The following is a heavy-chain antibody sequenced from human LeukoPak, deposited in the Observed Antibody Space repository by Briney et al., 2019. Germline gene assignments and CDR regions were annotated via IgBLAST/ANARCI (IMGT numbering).Heavy chain of an antibody. CDR2: INPNSGGT. V-gene: IGHV1-2*02. CDR3: AVNRVVPAAREDENP. J-gene: IGHJ5*02. CDR1: GYTFTSYG. Sequence: ASVKVSCKASGYTFTSYGISWVRQAPGQGLEWMGWINPNSGGTNYAQKFQGRVTMTRDTSISTAYMELSRLRSDDTAVYYCAVNRVVPAAREDENPWGQGTLVTVSS. D-gene: IGHD2-2*01.